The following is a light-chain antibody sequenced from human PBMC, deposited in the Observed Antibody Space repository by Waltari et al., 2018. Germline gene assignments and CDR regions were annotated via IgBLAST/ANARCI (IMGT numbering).Light chain of an antibody. V-gene: IGLV3-25*03. CDR2: KDT. CDR1: ALRKQY. CDR3: LSADIGGTQGV. Sequence: SYELTQPPSVSVSPGETAKISHSGDALRKQYAYSYRQSTGQATVVVIYKDTVRPSGIPERFSGSSSGTTVTLTISGVQAEDEADYYCLSADIGGTQGVFGGGTKLTVL. J-gene: IGLJ2*01.